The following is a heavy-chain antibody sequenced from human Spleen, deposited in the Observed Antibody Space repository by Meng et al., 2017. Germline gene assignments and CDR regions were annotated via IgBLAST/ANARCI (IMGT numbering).Heavy chain of an antibody. CDR1: VFSLTTSGVG. V-gene: IGHV2-5*01. Sequence: SGPTLVKPPQTLSLTCTFSVFSLTTSGVGVGWIRQSPGMALEWLAPIYWNGDKRYSPSLNSRLAITRDTSNNHVLLTMTRVDTLDIATYYCSHSRLLASGYDWGWYFELWGHGTLVTVAS. CDR3: SHSRLLASGYDWGWYFEL. D-gene: IGHD5-12*01. CDR2: IYWNGDK. J-gene: IGHJ2*01.